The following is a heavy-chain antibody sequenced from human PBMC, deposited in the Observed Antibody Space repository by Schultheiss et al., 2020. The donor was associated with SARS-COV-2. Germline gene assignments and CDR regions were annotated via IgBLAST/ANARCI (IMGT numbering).Heavy chain of an antibody. CDR2: IYHSGST. CDR3: ARAGTVTLFDY. Sequence: SQTLSLTCAVSGYSISSGYYWGWIRQPPGKGLEWIGSIYHSGSTYYNPSLKSRVTISVDTSKNQFSLKLSSVTAADTAVYYCARAGTVTLFDYWGQGTLVTVSS. V-gene: IGHV4-38-2*01. D-gene: IGHD4-17*01. CDR1: GYSISSGYY. J-gene: IGHJ4*02.